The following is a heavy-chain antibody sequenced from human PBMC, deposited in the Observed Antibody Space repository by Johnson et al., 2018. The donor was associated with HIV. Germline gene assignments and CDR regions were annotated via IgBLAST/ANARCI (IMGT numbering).Heavy chain of an antibody. D-gene: IGHD3-10*01. CDR2: IYRGGGT. CDR3: ARGFLRITMEPVGDAFDF. V-gene: IGHV3-66*01. Sequence: EVQLVESGGALVQPGGSLRLSCAASGFTVSSNSMTWVRQAPGKGLEWVSLIYRGGGTYYEDSVKGRFTISRDNSKNTLYLQMNSLRAEDTALYYFARGFLRITMEPVGDAFDFWGQGTMVNVS. CDR1: GFTVSSNS. J-gene: IGHJ3*01.